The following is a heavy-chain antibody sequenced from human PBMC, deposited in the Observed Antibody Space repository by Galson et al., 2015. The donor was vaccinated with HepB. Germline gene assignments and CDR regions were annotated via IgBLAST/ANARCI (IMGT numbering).Heavy chain of an antibody. V-gene: IGHV3-30-3*01. D-gene: IGHD3-10*01. CDR2: ISSDGSNK. Sequence: SLRLSCAASGFTFNSFDFNWVRQAPGKGLDWVAFISSDGSNKYYADSVKGRLTISRDSSRNTVYLQMNGLRSEDTAFYYCGRDPIDYYGSVRSPAIDYWGQGTLVTVSS. J-gene: IGHJ4*02. CDR1: GFTFNSFD. CDR3: GRDPIDYYGSVRSPAIDY.